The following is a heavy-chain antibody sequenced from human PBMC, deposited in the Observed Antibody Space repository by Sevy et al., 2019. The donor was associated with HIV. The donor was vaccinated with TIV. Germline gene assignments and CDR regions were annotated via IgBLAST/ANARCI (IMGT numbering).Heavy chain of an antibody. CDR3: ARTQLTIFAGVIMENWIDP. V-gene: IGHV4-39*02. CDR2: IYYSGST. D-gene: IGHD3-3*01. CDR1: GGSISSSSYY. J-gene: IGHJ5*02. Sequence: SETLSLTCTVSGGSISSSSYYWGWIRQPPGKGLEWIGSIYYSGSTYYNPSLKSRVTISVDTSNNHVPLKLSAVTAADTAVYYCARTQLTIFAGVIMENWIDPWGQGTLVTVSS.